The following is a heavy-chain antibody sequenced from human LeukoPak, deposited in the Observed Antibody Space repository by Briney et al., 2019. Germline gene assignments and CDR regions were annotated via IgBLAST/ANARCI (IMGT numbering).Heavy chain of an antibody. CDR2: ISGSVSTI. CDR1: GFTFSDYY. Sequence: GGSLRLSCAASGFTFSDYYMSWIRQAPGKGLEWVSSISGSVSTIYFADSVKGRFTISRDNAKNSLYLQMNSLRAEDTAVYYCARFIVATIPSRFDPWGQGTLVTVSS. CDR3: ARFIVATIPSRFDP. V-gene: IGHV3-11*01. D-gene: IGHD5-12*01. J-gene: IGHJ5*02.